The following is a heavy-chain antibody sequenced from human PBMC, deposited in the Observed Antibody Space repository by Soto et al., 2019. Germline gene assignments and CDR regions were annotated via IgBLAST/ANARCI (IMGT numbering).Heavy chain of an antibody. CDR2: TYHSGGA. CDR1: GDSISSGGYS. D-gene: IGHD3-22*01. Sequence: QLQLQESGSGLVKPSQTLSLTCVVSGDSISSGGYSWNWIRQPPGKALEWIVHTYHSGGALYNPSLDSRVTISVDKSKTHFSLRLTSVTAADTAVYYCARDSRSGYYFDNWGQGTLVTVSS. CDR3: ARDSRSGYYFDN. V-gene: IGHV4-30-2*01. J-gene: IGHJ4*02.